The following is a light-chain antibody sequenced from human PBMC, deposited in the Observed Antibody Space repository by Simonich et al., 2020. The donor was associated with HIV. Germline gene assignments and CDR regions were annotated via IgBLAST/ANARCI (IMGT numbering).Light chain of an antibody. CDR1: QSVSSH. V-gene: IGKV3-11*01. CDR3: QQRSNWLT. CDR2: DAS. J-gene: IGKJ4*01. Sequence: EIVLTQSPATLSLSPGERATLSCRASQSVSSHLAWYQPKPGQAPRLLIYDASNRATGIPARFSGSGSGTDFTLTISSLEPEDVAVYYCQQRSNWLTFGGGTKVEIK.